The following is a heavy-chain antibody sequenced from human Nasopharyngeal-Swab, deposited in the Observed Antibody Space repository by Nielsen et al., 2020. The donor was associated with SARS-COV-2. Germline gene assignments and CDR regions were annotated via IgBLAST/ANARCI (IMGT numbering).Heavy chain of an antibody. CDR1: GGSFSGYY. V-gene: IGHV4-34*01. CDR3: ARRAVLRYPWPTKMGNAFDI. Sequence: SETLSLTCAVYGGSFSGYYWSWIRQPPGKGLEWIGEINHSGSTNYNPSLKSRVTISVDTSKNQFSLKLSSVTAADTAVYYCARRAVLRYPWPTKMGNAFDIWGQGQWSPSPQ. J-gene: IGHJ3*02. D-gene: IGHD3-9*01. CDR2: INHSGST.